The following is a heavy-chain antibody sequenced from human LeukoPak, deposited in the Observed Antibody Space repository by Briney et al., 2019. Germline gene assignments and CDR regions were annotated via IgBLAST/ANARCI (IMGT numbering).Heavy chain of an antibody. CDR1: GFPVSNNY. CDR2: FYIDGST. Sequence: GGSLRLTCAASGFPVSNNYMSWVRHDPRKGLKWDSVFYIDGSTYLADSGKGRFTIPRENSKNTLYLQMNSLRAEDTAVYYCARGDGYNYWEYWGQGTLVTVSS. CDR3: ARGDGYNYWEY. V-gene: IGHV3-53*01. J-gene: IGHJ4*02. D-gene: IGHD5-24*01.